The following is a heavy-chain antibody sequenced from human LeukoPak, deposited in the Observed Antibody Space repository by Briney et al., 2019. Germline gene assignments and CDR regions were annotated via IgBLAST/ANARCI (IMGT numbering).Heavy chain of an antibody. V-gene: IGHV3-23*01. CDR2: ISDSGTNT. CDR3: AKDRVGATAMGALHY. D-gene: IGHD1-26*01. CDR1: GFTFSSYA. J-gene: IGHJ4*02. Sequence: GGSLRHSCAASGFTFSSYAMSWVRQAPGKGLEWPSVISDSGTNTYYADSVKGRVTISSDNSKNTLYLQMNSLRAEDTAVYYCAKDRVGATAMGALHYWGQGTLVTVSS.